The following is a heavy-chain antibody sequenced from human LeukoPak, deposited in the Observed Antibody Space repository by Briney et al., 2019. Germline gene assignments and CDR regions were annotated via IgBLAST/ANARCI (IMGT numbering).Heavy chain of an antibody. D-gene: IGHD3-3*01. Sequence: PSETLCLTCAVYGGSFSGHYWSWIRQPPGKGLEWIGEINHSGSTNYNPSLESRVTISVDTSKNHFSLKLSSVTAADTAVYYCASGQYYDLWSGYYVDWGQGTLVTLSA. CDR2: INHSGST. CDR1: GGSFSGHY. V-gene: IGHV4-34*01. CDR3: ASGQYYDLWSGYYVD. J-gene: IGHJ4*02.